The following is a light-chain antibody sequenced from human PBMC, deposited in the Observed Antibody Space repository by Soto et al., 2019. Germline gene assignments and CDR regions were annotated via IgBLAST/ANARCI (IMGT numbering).Light chain of an antibody. V-gene: IGKV3-15*01. Sequence: EIVMTQSPATLSVSPGERATLSCRASQSVGSNFAWYRQKPGQAPRVLIYGASTRAAGVPARFSGSGSGTEFTLTISSPQSEDFGVYSCQQYNNWPRTFGQGTKVDIK. CDR2: GAS. CDR3: QQYNNWPRT. J-gene: IGKJ1*01. CDR1: QSVGSN.